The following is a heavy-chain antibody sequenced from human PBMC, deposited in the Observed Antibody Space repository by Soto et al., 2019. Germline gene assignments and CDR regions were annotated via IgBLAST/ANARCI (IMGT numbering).Heavy chain of an antibody. CDR1: GGSISSAVYS. Sequence: LSETLSLTCAVSGGSISSAVYSWSGIRQPPGKGLEWIGHIYNGGSTYNNPSLKSRVTISVDTSKNQFSLKLSSVSAADTAVYYCARAAYYDSSGSYPGYFDYWGQGTLVTVSS. J-gene: IGHJ4*02. D-gene: IGHD3-22*01. CDR2: IYNGGST. V-gene: IGHV4-30-2*05. CDR3: ARAAYYDSSGSYPGYFDY.